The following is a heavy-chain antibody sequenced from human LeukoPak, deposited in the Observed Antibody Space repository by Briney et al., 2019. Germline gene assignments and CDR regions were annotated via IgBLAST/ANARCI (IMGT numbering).Heavy chain of an antibody. CDR3: AKDWYSSSLLAFDI. D-gene: IGHD6-13*01. CDR2: ISWNSGSI. V-gene: IGHV3-9*01. J-gene: IGHJ3*02. Sequence: PGGSLRLSCAASGFSFDDYAMHWVRQAPGKGLEWVSGISWNSGSIGYADSVKGQFTISRDNAKNSLYLQMNSLRAEDTALYYCAKDWYSSSLLAFDIWGQGTMVTVSS. CDR1: GFSFDDYA.